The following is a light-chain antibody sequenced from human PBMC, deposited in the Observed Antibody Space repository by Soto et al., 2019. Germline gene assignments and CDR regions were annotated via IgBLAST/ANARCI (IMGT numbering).Light chain of an antibody. Sequence: DIQMTQSPSSLSASVGDRVTITCRASQSISSYLNWYQQKPGKAPKLLIYAASSLQSGVPSRFGGSGSGTDFSLTISSLQPEDFATYYGHQSYSTPWTFGQGTKVEIK. CDR2: AAS. CDR1: QSISSY. CDR3: HQSYSTPWT. J-gene: IGKJ1*01. V-gene: IGKV1-39*01.